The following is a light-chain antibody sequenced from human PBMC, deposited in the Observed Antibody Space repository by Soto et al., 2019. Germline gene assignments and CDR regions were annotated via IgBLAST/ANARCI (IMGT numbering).Light chain of an antibody. CDR2: EVS. Sequence: QSALTQPASVSGSPGQSITISCTGTSSDVGGYNYVSWYQHHPGKAPKLVIYEVSNRPSGVSNRFSGSKSGNTASLTISGLQADDEADDYCISYTSTTTFEVFGGGTKLTVL. V-gene: IGLV2-14*01. CDR1: SSDVGGYNY. CDR3: ISYTSTTTFEV. J-gene: IGLJ3*02.